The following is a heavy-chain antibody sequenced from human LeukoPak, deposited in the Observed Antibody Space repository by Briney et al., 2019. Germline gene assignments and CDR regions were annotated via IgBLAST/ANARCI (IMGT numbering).Heavy chain of an antibody. V-gene: IGHV3-9*01. D-gene: IGHD5-12*01. J-gene: IGHJ4*02. CDR1: GFTFDDYA. Sequence: PGGSLRLSCAASGFTFDDYAMHWVRQAPGKGLEWVSGISWNSGSIGYADSVKGRFTISRDNAKNSLYLQMNSLRAEDTALYYCAKDRRSYSGYDMDYWGQGTLVTVSS. CDR2: ISWNSGSI. CDR3: AKDRRSYSGYDMDY.